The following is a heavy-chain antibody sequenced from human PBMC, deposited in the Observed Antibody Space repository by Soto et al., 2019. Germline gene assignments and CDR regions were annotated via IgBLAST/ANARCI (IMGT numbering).Heavy chain of an antibody. CDR3: ARGGNQYSNTASGVGGFDF. Sequence: SETRSPTCTVSGVSISSSYWSWIRQSPGTGLEWIGYIYYTGTTNYNPSLKRRVTISLDTAKNQFSLNVNSLTTADTAVYFCARGGNQYSNTASGVGGFDFWGQGTLVTVSS. D-gene: IGHD2-2*01. V-gene: IGHV4-59*01. CDR1: GVSISSSY. CDR2: IYYTGTT. J-gene: IGHJ4*02.